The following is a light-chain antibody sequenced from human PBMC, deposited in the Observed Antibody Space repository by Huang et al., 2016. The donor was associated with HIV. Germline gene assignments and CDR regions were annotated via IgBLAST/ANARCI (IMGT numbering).Light chain of an antibody. V-gene: IGKV3-20*01. CDR2: GAS. Sequence: EIVLTQSPGTLSLSPGESATLSCRASQSVSNNYLAWYQQKPGQAPRRLIYGASSRDTGIPDRFSGSGSGTDFTLTVTRLEHEDFAVYYCQQYGNTPPKTFGQGTKVEIK. J-gene: IGKJ1*01. CDR1: QSVSNNY. CDR3: QQYGNTPPKT.